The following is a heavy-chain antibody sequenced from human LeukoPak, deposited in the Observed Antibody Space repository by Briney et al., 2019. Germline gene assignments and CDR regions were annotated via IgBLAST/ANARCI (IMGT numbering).Heavy chain of an antibody. CDR1: GFTFSSYA. CDR3: ARGNTMIVVDNWFDP. J-gene: IGHJ5*02. Sequence: GGSLRLSCAASGFTFSSYAMSWVRQAPGEGLEWVSAISGSGGSTYYADSVKGRFTISRDNAKNTLYLQMNSLRAEDTAVYYCARGNTMIVVDNWFDPWGQGTLVTVSS. D-gene: IGHD3-22*01. CDR2: ISGSGGST. V-gene: IGHV3-23*01.